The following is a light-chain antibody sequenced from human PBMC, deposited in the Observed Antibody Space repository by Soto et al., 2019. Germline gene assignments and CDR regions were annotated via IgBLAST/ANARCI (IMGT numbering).Light chain of an antibody. CDR3: TSYTASCTVV. CDR2: DVD. Sequence: QSALTQPDSVSGSPGQSITISCTGTSSDVGGYNFVSWYQHRPGKAPQLIIYDVDDRPSGVSDRFSGSRSGNTASLTISGLQAEDDSYYYCTSYTASCTVVFGGGTKLTVL. J-gene: IGLJ2*01. CDR1: SSDVGGYNF. V-gene: IGLV2-14*03.